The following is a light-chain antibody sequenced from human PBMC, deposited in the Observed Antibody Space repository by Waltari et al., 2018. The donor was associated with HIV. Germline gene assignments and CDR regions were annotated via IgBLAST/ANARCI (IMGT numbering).Light chain of an antibody. V-gene: IGLV2-14*01. CDR2: EVS. Sequence: QSALTQPASVSWSSGQSITISCTGTRSDVGGYNYVSGYQQHPGKAPQLMIYEVSNRPSGVSNRFSGSKSGNTASLTISGLQAEDEADYYCSSYTSSSTWVFGGGTKLTVL. J-gene: IGLJ3*02. CDR1: RSDVGGYNY. CDR3: SSYTSSSTWV.